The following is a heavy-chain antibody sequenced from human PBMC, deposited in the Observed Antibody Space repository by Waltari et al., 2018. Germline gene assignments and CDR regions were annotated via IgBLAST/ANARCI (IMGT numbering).Heavy chain of an antibody. J-gene: IGHJ5*02. CDR2: ISWDGGST. Sequence: EVQLVESGGVVVQPGGSLRLSCAASGFTFDDYAMHWVRQAPGKGLEWVSLISWDGGSTYYADSVKGRFTISRDNSKNSLYLQMNSLRAEDTALYYCARDGITFGGAKGRFSVFDPWGQGTLVTVSS. CDR1: GFTFDDYA. V-gene: IGHV3-43D*04. D-gene: IGHD3-16*01. CDR3: ARDGITFGGAKGRFSVFDP.